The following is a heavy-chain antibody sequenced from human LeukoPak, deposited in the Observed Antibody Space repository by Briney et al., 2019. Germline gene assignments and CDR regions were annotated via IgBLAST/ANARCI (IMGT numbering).Heavy chain of an antibody. CDR2: INHSGST. D-gene: IGHD6-19*01. J-gene: IGHJ3*02. CDR3: VXXGWQWLVHAFDI. CDR1: GGSFSGYY. Sequence: KPSETLSLTCAVYGGSFSGYYWSWIRQPPGKGLEWIGEINHSGSTNYNPSLRSRVTISVDTSKNQFSLKLSSVTAADTAVYYCVXXGWQWLVHAFDIWGQGTMVTGSS. V-gene: IGHV4-34*01.